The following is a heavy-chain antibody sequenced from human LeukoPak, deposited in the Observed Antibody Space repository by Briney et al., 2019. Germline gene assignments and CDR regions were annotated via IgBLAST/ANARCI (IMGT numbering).Heavy chain of an antibody. Sequence: SETLSLTCTVSGGSISSGSYYWSWIRQPAGKGLEWIGRIYTSGSTSYNPFLKSRVTISVDTSKNQFSLKLSSVTAADTAVYYCARTLWLTSNWFDPRGQGTLVTVSS. CDR1: GGSISSGSYY. CDR3: ARTLWLTSNWFDP. V-gene: IGHV4-61*02. J-gene: IGHJ5*02. CDR2: IYTSGST. D-gene: IGHD5-18*01.